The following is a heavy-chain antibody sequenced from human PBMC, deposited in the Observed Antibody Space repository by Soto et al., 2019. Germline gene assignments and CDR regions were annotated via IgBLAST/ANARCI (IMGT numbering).Heavy chain of an antibody. CDR3: ARGYYDTSGYYPIDF. CDR2: VNPNSGNT. J-gene: IGHJ4*02. CDR1: GYTLTELS. V-gene: IGHV1-8*01. D-gene: IGHD3-22*01. Sequence: VKVSCKVSGYTLTELSMHWVRQATGQGLKWMGWVNPNSGNTDSAQKFQGRVTMTWDTSINTAYMELSSLRSEDTAVYYCARGYYDTSGYYPIDFWGQGTLVTVSS.